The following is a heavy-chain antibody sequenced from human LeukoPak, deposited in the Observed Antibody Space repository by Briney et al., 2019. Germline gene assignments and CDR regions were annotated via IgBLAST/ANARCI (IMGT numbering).Heavy chain of an antibody. CDR1: GFTFEDYA. Sequence: PGGSLRLSCVVSGFTFEDYAMHWVRQAPGKGLEWVSGITWNSGSIGYADSVKGRFTISRDNAKNTLYLQMNSLRAEDTAVYYCARVLLWFGESFGMDVWGQGTTVTVSS. D-gene: IGHD3-10*01. CDR2: ITWNSGSI. J-gene: IGHJ6*02. CDR3: ARVLLWFGESFGMDV. V-gene: IGHV3-9*01.